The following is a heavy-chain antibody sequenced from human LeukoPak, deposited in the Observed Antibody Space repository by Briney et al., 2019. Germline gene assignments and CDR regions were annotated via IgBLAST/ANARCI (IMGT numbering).Heavy chain of an antibody. J-gene: IGHJ4*02. V-gene: IGHV3-30*04. Sequence: GGSLRLSCAASGFTFSSYAMHWVRQAPGKGLEWVAVMSHDGSNKYYADSVKGRFTISRDNSKNTLYLQMNSLRAEDTAVYYCARARGYFGSGGGDYWGQGTLVTVSS. D-gene: IGHD3-10*01. CDR3: ARARGYFGSGGGDY. CDR2: MSHDGSNK. CDR1: GFTFSSYA.